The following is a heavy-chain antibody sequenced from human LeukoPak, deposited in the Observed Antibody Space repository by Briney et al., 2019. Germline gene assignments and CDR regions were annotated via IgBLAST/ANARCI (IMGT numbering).Heavy chain of an antibody. J-gene: IGHJ4*02. D-gene: IGHD1-1*01. CDR3: VKDGCTVWNVVNYYFDF. V-gene: IGHV3-64D*06. CDR2: MDSNGGRT. Sequence: GGSLRLTCSASGFAFSTYVMHWVRQAPGKGLECISGMDSNGGRTYYADPVKGRFTISRDNSKNTLYLQMSSLRVEATAVYYCVKDGCTVWNVVNYYFDFWGQGTLVTVSS. CDR1: GFAFSTYV.